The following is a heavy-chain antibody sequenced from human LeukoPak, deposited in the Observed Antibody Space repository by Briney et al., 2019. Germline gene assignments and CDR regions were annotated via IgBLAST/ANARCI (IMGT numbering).Heavy chain of an antibody. CDR1: GYIFTSYW. J-gene: IGHJ4*02. CDR3: ARRDTVTVPFDY. CDR2: IYPGASDT. Sequence: GESLKISCKASGYIFTSYWIGWVRQMPGKGLEWMGIIYPGASDTRYSPSFQGQVTISADKSISTAYLQWSSLKASDTAMYYCARRDTVTVPFDYWGQGTLVTVSS. D-gene: IGHD4-17*01. V-gene: IGHV5-51*01.